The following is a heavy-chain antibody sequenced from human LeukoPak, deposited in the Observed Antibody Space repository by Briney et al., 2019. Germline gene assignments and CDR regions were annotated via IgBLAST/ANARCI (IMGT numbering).Heavy chain of an antibody. J-gene: IGHJ4*02. CDR2: ISSGGSTI. V-gene: IGHV3-48*04. Sequence: GGSLRLSCAASGFTFSSYGMHWVRQAPGKGLEWVSFISSGGSTISHADSVKGRFTISRDNAENSLYLQMNSLRAEDTAVYYCARRATAGSCFDYWGQGTLVTVSS. CDR3: ARRATAGSCFDY. CDR1: GFTFSSYG. D-gene: IGHD6-13*01.